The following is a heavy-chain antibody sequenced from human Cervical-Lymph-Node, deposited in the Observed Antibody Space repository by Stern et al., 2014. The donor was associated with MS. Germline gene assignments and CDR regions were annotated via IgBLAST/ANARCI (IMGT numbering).Heavy chain of an antibody. CDR3: ARYSGTFYFDS. D-gene: IGHD1-26*01. V-gene: IGHV1-69*06. CDR1: GGTFSTYS. CDR2: IMLIFGTM. Sequence: VQLVESGAEVKRPGSSVRVSCKASGGTFSTYSISWVRQAPGQGLEWMGRIMLIFGTMNYAQKFQGRVTISADKSTSTAYLDLSSLTSEDTAMYYCARYSGTFYFDSWGQGTLVSVSS. J-gene: IGHJ4*02.